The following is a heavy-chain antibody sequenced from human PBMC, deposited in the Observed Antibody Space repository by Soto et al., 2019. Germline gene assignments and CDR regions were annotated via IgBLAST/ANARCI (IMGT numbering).Heavy chain of an antibody. CDR3: AKEVVPAASAVDI. J-gene: IGHJ3*02. V-gene: IGHV3-23*01. Sequence: GGSLRLSCAASGFTFSKYAMMWVRQAPGKGLEWVSGILGSGGTYHADSVKGRFTISKDNFKNTLYLQMNSLRAEDTAVYYCAKEVVPAASAVDIWGQGTMVTVSS. CDR1: GFTFSKYA. CDR2: ILGSGGT. D-gene: IGHD2-2*01.